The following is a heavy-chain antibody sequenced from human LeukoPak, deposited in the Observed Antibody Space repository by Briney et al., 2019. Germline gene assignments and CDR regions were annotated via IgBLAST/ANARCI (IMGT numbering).Heavy chain of an antibody. CDR3: TTRGGSFSIFDY. J-gene: IGHJ4*02. V-gene: IGHV3-15*01. Sequence: PGGSLRLSCAASGFTFSDAWMSWVRQAPGKGLEWVGRIKSKTDGGTTDYAAPVKGRFTISRDDSKNTLYLQMNSLKTEDTAVSYCTTRGGSFSIFDYWGQGTLVTVSS. D-gene: IGHD1-26*01. CDR2: IKSKTDGGTT. CDR1: GFTFSDAW.